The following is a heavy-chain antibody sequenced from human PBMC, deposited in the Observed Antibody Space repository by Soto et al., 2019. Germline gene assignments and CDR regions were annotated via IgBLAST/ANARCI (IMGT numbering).Heavy chain of an antibody. J-gene: IGHJ4*02. D-gene: IGHD6-13*01. CDR2: IIPIFGTA. CDR1: GGTFSSYA. V-gene: IGHV1-69*13. Sequence: SVKVSCKASGGTFSSYAISWVRQAPGQGLEWMGGIIPIFGTANYAQKFQGRVTITADESTSTAYMELSSLRAEDTAVYYCARVSSSSWSGMAGFVDYWGQGTLVTSPQ. CDR3: ARVSSSSWSGMAGFVDY.